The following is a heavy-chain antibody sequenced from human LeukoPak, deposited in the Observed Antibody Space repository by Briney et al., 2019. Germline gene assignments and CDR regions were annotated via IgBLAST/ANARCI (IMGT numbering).Heavy chain of an antibody. CDR3: ARDKRHSYGKYFDP. D-gene: IGHD5-18*01. Sequence: SETLSLTCSLSGDTLSTYYWNWIRQTPGRGLEWIGHISLGNTEYNPSLKSRVTISVDTYKNEFYLRLTSVTAADTALYFCARDKRHSYGKYFDPWSQGTLVSVSS. V-gene: IGHV4-59*12. CDR1: GDTLSTYY. J-gene: IGHJ4*02. CDR2: ISLGNT.